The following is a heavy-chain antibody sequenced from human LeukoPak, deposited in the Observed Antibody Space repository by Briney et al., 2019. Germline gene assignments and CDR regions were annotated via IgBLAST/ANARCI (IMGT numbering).Heavy chain of an antibody. CDR3: GIVEWLSAPNYYMDV. D-gene: IGHD3-3*01. V-gene: IGHV1-2*02. J-gene: IGHJ6*03. CDR2: INPNSGCT. CDR1: VYTFTGYF. Sequence: ASVKVSCVASVYTFTGYFMYWVRQAPGRGLEWMGWINPNSGCTNYAQKFQGRVTMTRDTSISTAYMELSRLRYDDTAVYYCGIVEWLSAPNYYMDVWGKGTTVTVSS.